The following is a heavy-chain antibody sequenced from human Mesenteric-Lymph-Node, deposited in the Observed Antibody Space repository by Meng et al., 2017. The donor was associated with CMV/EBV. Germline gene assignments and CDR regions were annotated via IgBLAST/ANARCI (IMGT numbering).Heavy chain of an antibody. J-gene: IGHJ4*02. CDR3: VKEGKVGAIFFDS. D-gene: IGHD1-26*01. Sequence: LSLTCAASGFSVRDNYMSWVRQAPGQGLEWVSLIYDVGDTYYAASVKGRFTISKDNSKNTLYLQMNSLRVDDTAVYYCVKEGKVGAIFFDSWGQGTPVTVSS. CDR1: GFSVRDNY. CDR2: IYDVGDT. V-gene: IGHV3-53*01.